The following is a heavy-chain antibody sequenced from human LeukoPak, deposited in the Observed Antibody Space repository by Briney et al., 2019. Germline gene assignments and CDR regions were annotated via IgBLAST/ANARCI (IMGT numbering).Heavy chain of an antibody. CDR2: IIPILGIA. V-gene: IGHV1-69*04. Sequence: SVKVSCKASGGTFSSYAISWARQAPGQGLEWMGRIIPILGIANYAQKFQGRVTITADKSTSTAYMELSSLRSEDTAVYYCASSAVVWRGVLRGYSGSDGSFDYWGQGTLVTVSS. J-gene: IGHJ4*02. CDR3: ASSAVVWRGVLRGYSGSDGSFDY. D-gene: IGHD5-12*01. CDR1: GGTFSSYA.